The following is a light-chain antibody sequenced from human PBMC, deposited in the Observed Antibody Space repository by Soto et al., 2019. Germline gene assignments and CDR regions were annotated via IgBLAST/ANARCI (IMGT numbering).Light chain of an antibody. CDR3: GSYTGTSTYVV. J-gene: IGLJ2*01. V-gene: IGLV2-14*01. Sequence: QSVLTQSASVSGSLGQSITISCTGTSTDIGDYNYVSWYQRHPGKAPRLLINEVSNRPSGVSHRFSGSKSGNTASLTISGLQAEDEADYFCGSYTGTSTYVVFGGGTKLTVL. CDR1: STDIGDYNY. CDR2: EVS.